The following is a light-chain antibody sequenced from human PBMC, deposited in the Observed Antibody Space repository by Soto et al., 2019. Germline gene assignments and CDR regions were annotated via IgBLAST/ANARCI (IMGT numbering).Light chain of an antibody. CDR2: EVV. J-gene: IGLJ1*01. Sequence: QSVLTQPPSASGSPGQSVTISCTGTTSDIGVYDFASWYQHHPGKAPRLIIYEVVQRPSGVPDRFSDSKSGNTASLTVSGLQAADEADYFCKSYAGSNTYVFGSGTRSPS. V-gene: IGLV2-8*01. CDR3: KSYAGSNTYV. CDR1: TSDIGVYDF.